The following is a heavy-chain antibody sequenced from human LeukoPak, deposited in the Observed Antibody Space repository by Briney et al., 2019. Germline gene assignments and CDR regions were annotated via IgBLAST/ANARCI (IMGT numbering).Heavy chain of an antibody. CDR3: ARGLREFGYCYYHMDV. Sequence: SETLSLTCGVYGGSFSGHYWSWIRQPPGKGLEWIGEIIHSGRINYNPSLKSRVTISIDTSKNQFSLRLSSVTAAGTAVYYCARGLREFGYCYYHMDVWGKGTTVTVSS. CDR2: IIHSGRI. J-gene: IGHJ6*03. CDR1: GGSFSGHY. D-gene: IGHD3-10*01. V-gene: IGHV4-34*01.